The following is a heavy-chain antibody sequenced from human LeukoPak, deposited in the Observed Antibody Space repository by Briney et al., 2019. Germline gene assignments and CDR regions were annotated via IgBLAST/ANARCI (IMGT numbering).Heavy chain of an antibody. Sequence: GSLRLSCAASGFTFSSYAMSWVRQAPEKGLEWVSTISGSGGSTYYTDSVRGRFTISRDNSKNTLYLQMNSLRAEDTAVYYCAKARSILHPYFDYWGQGTLVTVSS. CDR3: AKARSILHPYFDY. D-gene: IGHD1-26*01. CDR1: GFTFSSYA. J-gene: IGHJ4*02. CDR2: ISGSGGST. V-gene: IGHV3-23*01.